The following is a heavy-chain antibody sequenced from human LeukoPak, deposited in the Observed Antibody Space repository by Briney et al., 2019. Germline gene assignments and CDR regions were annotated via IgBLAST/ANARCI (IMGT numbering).Heavy chain of an antibody. CDR3: ARARRQQLVRTFDY. Sequence: GGSLRLSCAASGFTFSSYSMNWVRQAPGKGLEWVPYISSSSSTIYYADSVKGRFTISRDNAKNSLYLQMNSLRAEDTAVYYCARARRQQLVRTFDYWGQGTLVTVSS. V-gene: IGHV3-48*01. CDR2: ISSSSSTI. D-gene: IGHD6-13*01. CDR1: GFTFSSYS. J-gene: IGHJ4*02.